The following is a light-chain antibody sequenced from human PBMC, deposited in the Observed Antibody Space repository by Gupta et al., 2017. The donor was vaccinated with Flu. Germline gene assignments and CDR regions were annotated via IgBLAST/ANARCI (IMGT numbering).Light chain of an antibody. J-gene: IGKJ2*01. Sequence: PGFQSVTPKEKVTITCRASQKIGRNLNWYQQKPEQSPKLLIKYASQYGSGVPSRFSGSGFGTNFTLTINGLEAEDAATYYCRQGDCLPRTFGQGTKLVIK. CDR1: QKIGRN. CDR3: RQGDCLPRT. V-gene: IGKV6-21*01. CDR2: YAS.